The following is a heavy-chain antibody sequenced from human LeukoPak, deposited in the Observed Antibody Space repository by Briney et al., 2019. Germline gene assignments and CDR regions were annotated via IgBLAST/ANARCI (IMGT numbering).Heavy chain of an antibody. D-gene: IGHD3-10*01. V-gene: IGHV3-48*01. J-gene: IGHJ4*02. CDR2: ITSSSSTT. Sequence: GGSLRLSCAASGFTFSSYSMNWVRQAPGKGLEWISYITSSSSTTYYADSVKGRFSVSRDNAKNSLYLQMNSLRAEDTAVYYCARDEWSGTPYYFDYWGQGTLVTVSS. CDR1: GFTFSSYS. CDR3: ARDEWSGTPYYFDY.